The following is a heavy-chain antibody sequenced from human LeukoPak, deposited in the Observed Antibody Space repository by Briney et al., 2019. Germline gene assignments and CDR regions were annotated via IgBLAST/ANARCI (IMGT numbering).Heavy chain of an antibody. D-gene: IGHD3-22*01. CDR2: ISYDGSNK. CDR3: ARGDTMIVVGSHPYYFDY. CDR1: GFTFSSYA. J-gene: IGHJ4*02. V-gene: IGHV3-30-3*01. Sequence: PGRSLRLSCAASGFTFSSYAMHWVRQAPGKGLEWVAVISYDGSNKYYADSVKGRFTISRDNSKNTLYLQMNSLRAEDTAVYYCARGDTMIVVGSHPYYFDYWGQGTLVTVSS.